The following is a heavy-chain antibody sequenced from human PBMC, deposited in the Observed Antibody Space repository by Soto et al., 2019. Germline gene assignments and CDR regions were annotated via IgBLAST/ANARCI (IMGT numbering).Heavy chain of an antibody. CDR1: GFTFSSYA. J-gene: IGHJ4*02. V-gene: IGHV3-23*01. CDR3: AKDRGSCSSTSCSTGNFEY. Sequence: PGGSLRLSCAAFGFTFSSYAMSWVRQAPGKGLEWVSAISGSGGSTYYADSVKGRFTISRDNSKNTLYLQMNSLRAEDTAVYYCAKDRGSCSSTSCSTGNFEYWGQGTLVTVSS. D-gene: IGHD2-2*01. CDR2: ISGSGGST.